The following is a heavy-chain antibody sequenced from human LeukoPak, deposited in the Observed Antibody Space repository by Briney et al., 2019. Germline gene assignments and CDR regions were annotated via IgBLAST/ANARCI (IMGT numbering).Heavy chain of an antibody. Sequence: SETLSLTCAVYGGSFSGYYWSWIRQPPGKGLEWIGEINHSGSTNCNPSLKSRVTISVDTSKNQFSLKLSSVTAADTAVYYCARGFDFWSGYNFDYWGQGTLVTVSS. V-gene: IGHV4-34*01. J-gene: IGHJ4*02. D-gene: IGHD3-3*01. CDR1: GGSFSGYY. CDR2: INHSGST. CDR3: ARGFDFWSGYNFDY.